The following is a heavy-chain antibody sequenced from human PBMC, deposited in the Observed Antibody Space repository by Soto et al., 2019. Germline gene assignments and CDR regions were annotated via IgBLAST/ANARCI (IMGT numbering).Heavy chain of an antibody. CDR2: ISNSGIS. J-gene: IGHJ4*02. D-gene: IGHD3-16*01. V-gene: IGHV4-61*01. Sequence: KPSETLSLTCAVSGDSVTSVNYFWTWIRQPPGGGLEWIGYISNSGISKYNPSLKSRVAMSQDTSKNQFSLNLHSVTAADTAVYFCARGEGTSSCAYHFDSCRQRALV. CDR3: ARGEGTSSCAYHFDS. CDR1: GDSVTSVNYF.